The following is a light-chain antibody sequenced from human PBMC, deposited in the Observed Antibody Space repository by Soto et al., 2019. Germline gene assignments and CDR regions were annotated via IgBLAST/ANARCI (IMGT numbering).Light chain of an antibody. CDR2: LNSDGSH. J-gene: IGLJ2*01. V-gene: IGLV4-69*01. Sequence: QSVLTQSPSASASLGASVKLTCTLSSGHSSYAIAWHQQQPEKGPRYLMKLNSDGSHSKGDGIPDRFSGSSSGAERYLTISSLQSEDEADYYCQTWGTAIRVSGGGTKLTVL. CDR1: SGHSSYA. CDR3: QTWGTAIRV.